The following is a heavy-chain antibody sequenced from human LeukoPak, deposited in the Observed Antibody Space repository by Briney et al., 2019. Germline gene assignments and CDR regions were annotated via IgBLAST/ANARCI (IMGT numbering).Heavy chain of an antibody. CDR1: GFTFSSYS. Sequence: HPGGSLRLSCAASGFTFSSYSMNWVRQAPGKGLEWVSYISSSSSTIYYADSVKGRFTISRDNAKNSLYLQMNSLRAEDTAVYYCASRYSSRWYASPLDYWGQGTLVTVSS. D-gene: IGHD6-13*01. CDR2: ISSSSSTI. J-gene: IGHJ4*02. CDR3: ASRYSSRWYASPLDY. V-gene: IGHV3-48*01.